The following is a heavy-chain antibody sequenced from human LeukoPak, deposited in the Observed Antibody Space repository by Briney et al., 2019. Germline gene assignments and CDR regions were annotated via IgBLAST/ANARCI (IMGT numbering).Heavy chain of an antibody. Sequence: QPGGSLRLSCAVSGFTFDDYAMHWVRQVPGKGLEWVSGISWNSDTIGYADSVKGRFTISRDNAKNSLYLQMNSLRAEDTAFYYCATNGGGDSGYGNFDYWGQGTLVTVSS. J-gene: IGHJ4*02. CDR1: GFTFDDYA. D-gene: IGHD5-12*01. CDR2: ISWNSDTI. CDR3: ATNGGGDSGYGNFDY. V-gene: IGHV3-9*01.